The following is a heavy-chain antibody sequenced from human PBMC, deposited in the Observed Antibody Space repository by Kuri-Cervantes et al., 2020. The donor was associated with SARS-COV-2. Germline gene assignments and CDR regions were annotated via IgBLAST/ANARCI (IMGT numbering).Heavy chain of an antibody. CDR3: ARVPTEVVGAIPYFDY. CDR1: GFSFSNCD. Sequence: GESLKISCAACGFSFSNCDMHWVRQATGKGLEWVSTVGTAGDTYYPGSVKGHFTISRENAKNSLYLQMNSLRAEDTAVYYCARVPTEVVGAIPYFDYWGQGTLVTVSS. CDR2: VGTAGDT. V-gene: IGHV3-13*03. D-gene: IGHD1-26*01. J-gene: IGHJ4*02.